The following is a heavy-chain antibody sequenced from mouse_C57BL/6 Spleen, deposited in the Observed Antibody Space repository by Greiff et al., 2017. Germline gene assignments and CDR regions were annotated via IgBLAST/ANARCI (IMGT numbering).Heavy chain of an antibody. J-gene: IGHJ4*01. V-gene: IGHV1-54*01. D-gene: IGHD4-1*01. CDR1: GYAFTNYL. Sequence: VQLQQSGAELVRPGTSVKVSCKASGYAFTNYLIEWVKQRPGQGLEWIGVINPGSGGTNYNEKLKGKATLTADKSSSTAYMQLSSLTSEDAAVYFCERGGLGRGDAMDYWGQGTSVTVSS. CDR2: INPGSGGT. CDR3: ERGGLGRGDAMDY.